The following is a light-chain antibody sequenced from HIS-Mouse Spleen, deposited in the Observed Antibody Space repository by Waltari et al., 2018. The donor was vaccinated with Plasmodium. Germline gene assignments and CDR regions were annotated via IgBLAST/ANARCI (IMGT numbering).Light chain of an antibody. J-gene: IGKJ2*01. CDR1: QSVLYSTNHKNY. Sequence: DIVMTQSPDSLAVSLGERATINCKSSQSVLYSTNHKNYLAWYQQKPGQHPKLLIYWASTRESGVPDRFSGSGSGTDFTLTISSLQAEDVAVYYCQQYYSTPPYTFGQGTKLEIK. CDR3: QQYYSTPPYT. CDR2: WAS. V-gene: IGKV4-1*01.